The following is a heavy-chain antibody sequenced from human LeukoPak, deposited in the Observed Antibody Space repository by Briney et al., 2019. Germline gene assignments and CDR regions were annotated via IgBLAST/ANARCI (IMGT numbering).Heavy chain of an antibody. CDR1: GYSVSSNSAA. D-gene: IGHD2-15*01. CDR2: TYYRSKWYN. Sequence: SQTLSLTCAVSGYSVSSNSAAWNWIRQSPSRGLERLGRTYYRSKWYNDYAVSVKSRITINQDTYKNQSSLQLKSVTPEDKATYYCTRALDGSQGRGDAFDIWGQGTMVTVSS. J-gene: IGHJ3*02. CDR3: TRALDGSQGRGDAFDI. V-gene: IGHV6-1*01.